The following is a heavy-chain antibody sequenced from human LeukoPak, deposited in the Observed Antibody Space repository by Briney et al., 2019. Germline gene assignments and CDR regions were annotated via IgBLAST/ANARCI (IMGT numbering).Heavy chain of an antibody. CDR3: ARGGASIAVAGSWFDR. CDR1: GYTFTAYY. Sequence: ASVNVSCTASGYTFTAYYMHWVRQAPGQRLEWMGWINPNSGGTNYAQKFQGRVTMTRDTSISTAYMELSRLRADDTAVYYCARGGASIAVAGSWFDRWGQGTLVTVSS. J-gene: IGHJ5*02. V-gene: IGHV1-2*02. CDR2: INPNSGGT. D-gene: IGHD6-19*01.